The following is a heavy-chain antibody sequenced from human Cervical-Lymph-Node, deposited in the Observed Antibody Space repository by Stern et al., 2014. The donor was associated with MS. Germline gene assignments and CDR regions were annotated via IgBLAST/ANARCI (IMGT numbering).Heavy chain of an antibody. CDR3: AKDRCSSTSCYMAD. CDR1: GFTFSSYG. CDR2: ISYDGSTK. J-gene: IGHJ4*02. Sequence: VQLVESGGGVVQPGRSLRLSCAASGFTFSSYGMHWVRQAPGKGLEWVAVISYDGSTKYYADSVKGRFTISRDNSKNTLYLQMNSLRAEDTAVYYCAKDRCSSTSCYMADWGQGTLVTVSS. D-gene: IGHD2-2*02. V-gene: IGHV3-30*18.